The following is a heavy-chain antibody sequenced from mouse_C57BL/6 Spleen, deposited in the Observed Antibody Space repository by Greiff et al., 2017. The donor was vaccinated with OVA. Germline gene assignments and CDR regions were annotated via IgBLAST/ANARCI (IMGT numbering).Heavy chain of an antibody. V-gene: IGHV5-16*01. Sequence: EVQRVESEGGLVQPGSSMKLSCTASGFTFSDYYMAWVRQVPEKGLEWVANINYDGSSTYYLDSLKSRFIISRDNAKNILYLQMSSLKSEDTATYYCARESNAMDYWGQGTSVTVSS. CDR2: INYDGSST. CDR1: GFTFSDYY. J-gene: IGHJ4*01. CDR3: ARESNAMDY.